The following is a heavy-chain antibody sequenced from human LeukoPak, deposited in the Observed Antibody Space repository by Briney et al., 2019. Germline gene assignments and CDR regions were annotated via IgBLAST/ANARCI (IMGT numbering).Heavy chain of an antibody. D-gene: IGHD3-22*01. CDR1: GGSISSYY. CDR3: AREASYYDSSGYDY. V-gene: IGHV4-59*01. J-gene: IGHJ4*02. CDR2: IYYSGST. Sequence: SETLSLTCTVSGGSISSYYWSWIRQPPGTGLGWIGYIYYSGSTNYNPSLKSRVTISVDTSKNQFSLKLSSVTAADTAVYYCAREASYYDSSGYDYWGQGTLVTVSS.